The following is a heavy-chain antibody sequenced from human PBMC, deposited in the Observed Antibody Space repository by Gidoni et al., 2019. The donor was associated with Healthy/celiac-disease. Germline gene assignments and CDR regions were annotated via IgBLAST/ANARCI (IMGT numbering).Heavy chain of an antibody. CDR1: GFTFSSDE. Sequence: EVPLVESGGGLVQPGGSLRLSCAASGFTFSSDEMNWVRQAPGKGLEWVSYISSSGSTIYYADAVKGRFTISRDNAKNSLYLQMNSLSAEDTAVYYCARDVYGYSSGWRAQGTFDIWGQGTMVTVSS. J-gene: IGHJ3*02. CDR3: ARDVYGYSSGWRAQGTFDI. D-gene: IGHD6-19*01. CDR2: ISSSGSTI. V-gene: IGHV3-48*03.